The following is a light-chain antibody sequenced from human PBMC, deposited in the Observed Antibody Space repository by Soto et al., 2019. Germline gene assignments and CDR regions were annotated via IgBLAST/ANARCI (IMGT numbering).Light chain of an antibody. J-gene: IGKJ1*01. CDR2: AAS. Sequence: DIPMTQSPSSLSASVGDRVTITCRASQGISNYLAWYQQKPGKVPKLLIYAASTLQSGVTSRFSGSGSGTDFTLTISSLQPEDVANYYCQKYNSAPLTFGQGNKVEIK. CDR1: QGISNY. CDR3: QKYNSAPLT. V-gene: IGKV1-27*01.